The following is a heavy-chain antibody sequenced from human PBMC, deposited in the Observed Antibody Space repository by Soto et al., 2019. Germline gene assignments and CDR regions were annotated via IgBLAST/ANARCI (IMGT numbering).Heavy chain of an antibody. V-gene: IGHV3-11*06. D-gene: IGHD2-15*01. CDR1: GFTFGDSY. J-gene: IGHJ5*02. CDR2: ISPGSRYP. Sequence: PGGSLRLSCAVSGFTFGDSYMSWIRQAPGKRLEWLSYISPGSRYPAYADSVKGRFTISRDNAKRSLYLQMMSLTAEDTAIYYCVRGGGGGLFDPWGQGTMVTVSS. CDR3: VRGGGGGLFDP.